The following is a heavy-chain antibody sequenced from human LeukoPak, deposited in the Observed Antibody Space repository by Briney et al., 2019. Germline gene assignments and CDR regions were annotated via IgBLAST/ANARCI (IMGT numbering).Heavy chain of an antibody. Sequence: GGSLRLSCEASGFIFNTYWIYWVRQAPGKGLEWVSRINGDGTSTMYADSVKGRFTISRDNAKNTLYLQMNSLRAEDTAVYYCARGGRALYYFDYWGQGTLVTVSS. D-gene: IGHD3-10*01. CDR1: GFIFNTYW. V-gene: IGHV3-74*03. CDR2: INGDGTST. CDR3: ARGGRALYYFDY. J-gene: IGHJ4*02.